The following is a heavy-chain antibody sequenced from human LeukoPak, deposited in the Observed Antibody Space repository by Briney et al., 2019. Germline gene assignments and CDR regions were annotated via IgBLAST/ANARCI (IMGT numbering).Heavy chain of an antibody. J-gene: IGHJ6*02. D-gene: IGHD2-2*01. V-gene: IGHV1-69*04. CDR3: ARDRSRHCSSTSCYGFYYYGMDV. CDR2: IIPILGIA. CDR1: GGTFSSYA. Sequence: ASVKVSCKASGGTFSSYAISWVRQAPGQGLEWMGRIIPILGIANYAQKFQGRVTITADKSTSTAYMELSSLRSEDTAVYYCARDRSRHCSSTSCYGFYYYGMDVWGQGTTGTVSS.